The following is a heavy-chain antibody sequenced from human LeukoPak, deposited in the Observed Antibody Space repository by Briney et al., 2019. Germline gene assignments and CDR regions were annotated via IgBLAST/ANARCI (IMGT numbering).Heavy chain of an antibody. CDR2: INNDGSGI. V-gene: IGHV3-74*01. CDR3: ERGRDAYNPLDY. CDR1: GFTYSSYW. Sequence: PGGSLRLSCAASGFTYSSYWMHWVRQAPGKGLVWVSRINNDGSGITYADSVRGRFTISRDNAKNTLYLQMNRLYTTDTSLYYCERGRDAYNPLDYWGQGTLVTVSS. J-gene: IGHJ4*02. D-gene: IGHD5-24*01.